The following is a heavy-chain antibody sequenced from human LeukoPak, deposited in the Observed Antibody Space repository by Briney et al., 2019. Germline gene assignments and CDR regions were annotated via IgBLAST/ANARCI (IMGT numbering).Heavy chain of an antibody. Sequence: GGSLRLSCAASGFTFSSYAMHWVRQAPGKGLEWVAFIRYDETDKYYADSAKGRFTISRDNSKNTGYLQMNSLRTEDTAVYYCAKNFQFFYMDVWGKGTTVTVSS. CDR2: IRYDETDK. CDR3: AKNFQFFYMDV. V-gene: IGHV3-30*02. J-gene: IGHJ6*03. CDR1: GFTFSSYA.